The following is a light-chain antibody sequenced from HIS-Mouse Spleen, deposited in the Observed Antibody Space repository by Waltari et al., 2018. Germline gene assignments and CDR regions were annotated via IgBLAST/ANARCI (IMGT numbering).Light chain of an antibody. CDR2: RNK. CDR1: SSNIGSNY. CDR3: AAWDDSLSGPV. V-gene: IGLV1-47*01. Sequence: QSVLTQPPSASGTPGQRVTISCSGSSSNIGSNYVYWYQQLPGTAPKLLIYRNKQRPSGGPDRFSGSKSGTSASLANSGLRSEDEADYYCAAWDDSLSGPVFGGGTKLTVL. J-gene: IGLJ3*02.